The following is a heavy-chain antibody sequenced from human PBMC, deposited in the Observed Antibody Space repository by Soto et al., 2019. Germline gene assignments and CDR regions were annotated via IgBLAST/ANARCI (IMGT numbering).Heavy chain of an antibody. CDR1: GYNFTNYW. J-gene: IGHJ6*02. V-gene: IGHV5-51*01. CDR3: AREEGATVLFYYGMDV. CDR2: IYPGDSDT. D-gene: IGHD1-26*01. Sequence: GESLKISCKGSGYNFTNYWIGWVRQMPGKGLEWMGIIYPGDSDTRYSTSFQGQATISADKSISAAYLQCSSLKAPDTAMYYCAREEGATVLFYYGMDVWGQGTTVTVSS.